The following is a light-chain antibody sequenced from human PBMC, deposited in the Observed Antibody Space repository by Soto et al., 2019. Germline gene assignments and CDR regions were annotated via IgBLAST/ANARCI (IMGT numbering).Light chain of an antibody. CDR3: QHHSTWPVN. CDR1: RSVIAN. J-gene: IGKJ5*01. CDR2: GTS. Sequence: IVMTQSPATLSVSPWERATLYCRSSRSVIANLAWYQQKPGPPPRLLIYGTSTRAAFVPAWFSGSGYGNEFTLTISSLQAEVFVVYYCQHHSTWPVNFGQGTRLEIK. V-gene: IGKV3D-15*01.